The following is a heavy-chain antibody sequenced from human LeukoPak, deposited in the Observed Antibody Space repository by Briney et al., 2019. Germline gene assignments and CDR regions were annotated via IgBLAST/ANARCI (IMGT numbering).Heavy chain of an antibody. CDR3: ARGHRVPRGIPFDI. D-gene: IGHD5-18*01. CDR1: GGSISSSRYS. V-gene: IGHV4-39*07. J-gene: IGHJ3*02. Sequence: PSETLSLTCTVSGGSISSSRYSWAWIRQPPGKGLEWIGEINHSGSTNYNPSLKSRVTISVDTSKNQFSLKLSSVTAADTAVYYCARGHRVPRGIPFDIWGQGTMVTVSS. CDR2: INHSGST.